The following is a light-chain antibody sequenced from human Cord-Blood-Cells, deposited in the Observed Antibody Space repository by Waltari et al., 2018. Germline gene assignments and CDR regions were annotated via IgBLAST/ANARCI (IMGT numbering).Light chain of an antibody. J-gene: IGKJ4*01. Sequence: EIVFTQSPATLSLSPGAGATLSCRASPRVSSYLAWYQQKPGQAPRLLIYDASNRATGIPARFSGSGSGTDFTLTISSLEPEDFAVYYCQQRSNWPLTFGGGTKVEIK. CDR3: QQRSNWPLT. V-gene: IGKV3-11*01. CDR2: DAS. CDR1: PRVSSY.